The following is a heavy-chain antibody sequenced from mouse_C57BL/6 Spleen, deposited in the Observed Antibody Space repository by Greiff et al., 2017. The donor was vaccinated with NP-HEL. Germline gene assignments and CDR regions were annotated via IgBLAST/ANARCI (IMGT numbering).Heavy chain of an antibody. CDR2: INPNNGGT. CDR1: GYTFTDYN. J-gene: IGHJ3*01. CDR3: ARWSRPRGCAD. D-gene: IGHD6-2*01. Sequence: VQLKESGPELVKPGASVKIPCKASGYTFTDYNMDWVKQSHGKSLEWIGDINPNNGGTIYNQKFKGKATLTVDKSSSTAYLELRSLTSEDTAVYYCARWSRPRGCADWGQGTLVTVSA. V-gene: IGHV1-18*01.